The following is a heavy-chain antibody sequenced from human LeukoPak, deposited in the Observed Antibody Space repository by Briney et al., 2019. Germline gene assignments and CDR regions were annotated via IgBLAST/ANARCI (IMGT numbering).Heavy chain of an antibody. CDR1: GFTFGAYT. Sequence: PGGSLRLSCAASGFTFGAYTMNWVRQAPGKGLEWVSCIFSRSESIFYADSVKGRFTISRDNAKYSLYLQMDSLRAEDTAVYYCARDFLHSSTSRPFDYWGQGTLVTVSS. V-gene: IGHV3-21*01. J-gene: IGHJ4*02. CDR3: ARDFLHSSTSRPFDY. CDR2: IFSRSESI. D-gene: IGHD2-2*01.